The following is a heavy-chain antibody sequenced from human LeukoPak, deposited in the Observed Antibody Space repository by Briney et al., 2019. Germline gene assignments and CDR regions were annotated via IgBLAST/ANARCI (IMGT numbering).Heavy chain of an antibody. CDR3: AKDLSPGHY. V-gene: IGHV3-23*01. CDR1: GFTFSSYG. CDR2: ISGSGGNT. Sequence: QSGGSLRLSCAASGFTFSSYGMSWVRQAPGKGLEWVSAISGSGGNTYYADSVKGRFTISRDNSKNTLYLQMNSLRAEDTAVYYCAKDLSPGHYWGQGTLVTVSS. D-gene: IGHD2/OR15-2a*01. J-gene: IGHJ4*02.